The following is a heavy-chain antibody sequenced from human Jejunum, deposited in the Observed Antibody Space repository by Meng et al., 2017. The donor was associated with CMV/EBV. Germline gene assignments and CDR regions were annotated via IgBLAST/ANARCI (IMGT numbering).Heavy chain of an antibody. CDR3: ARDPDYSTDWYGGGDF. CDR1: TFSQYW. J-gene: IGHJ4*02. V-gene: IGHV3-21*06. Sequence: TFSQYWMHWVRQAPGKGLEWVSSISRTVGLTYYAGSVKGRFTISRDNGKSSVFLQMDSLRVEDTAVYHCARDPDYSTDWYGGGDFWGQGVLVTVSS. D-gene: IGHD4-11*01. CDR2: ISRTVGLT.